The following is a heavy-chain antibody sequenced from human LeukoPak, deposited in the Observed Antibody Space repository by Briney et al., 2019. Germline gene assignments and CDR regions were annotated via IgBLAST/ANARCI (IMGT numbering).Heavy chain of an antibody. CDR2: IYYSGST. J-gene: IGHJ4*02. Sequence: SETLSLTCTVSGGSISSGSYYWSWIRQPPGKGLEWIGYIYYSGSTNYNPSLKSRVTISVDTSKNQFSLKLSSVTAADTAVYYCAIAARISPPGPFDYWGQGTLVTVSS. CDR1: GGSISSGSYY. V-gene: IGHV4-61*01. CDR3: AIAARISPPGPFDY. D-gene: IGHD6-6*01.